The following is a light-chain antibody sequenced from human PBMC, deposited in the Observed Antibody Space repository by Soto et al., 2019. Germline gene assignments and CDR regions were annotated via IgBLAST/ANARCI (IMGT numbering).Light chain of an antibody. J-gene: IGKJ1*01. CDR1: QSVSSN. Sequence: EIVMTQSPATLSVSPGERATLSCTASQSVSSNLAWYQQKPGQAPRLLMYRASTRATGIPDRFNGSASGTEFTLPISSLQSEDFAVYYCQQHNNWPPWTFGQGTKVEIK. V-gene: IGKV3-15*01. CDR3: QQHNNWPPWT. CDR2: RAS.